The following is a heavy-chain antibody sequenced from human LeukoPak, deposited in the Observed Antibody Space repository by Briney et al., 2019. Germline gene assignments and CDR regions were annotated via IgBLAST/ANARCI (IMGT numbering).Heavy chain of an antibody. V-gene: IGHV1-18*01. CDR1: GFTFSSYA. D-gene: IGHD4-17*01. CDR2: ISAYNGNT. CDR3: ARGMTTVTTGDY. Sequence: GGSLRLSCAASGFTFSSYAMSWVRQAPGKGLEWMGWISAYNGNTNYAQKLQGRVTMTTDTSTSTAYMELRSLRSDDTAVYYCARGMTTVTTGDYWGQGTLVTVSS. J-gene: IGHJ4*02.